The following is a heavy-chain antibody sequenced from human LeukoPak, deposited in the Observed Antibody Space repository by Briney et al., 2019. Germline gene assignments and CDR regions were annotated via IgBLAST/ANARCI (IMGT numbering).Heavy chain of an antibody. D-gene: IGHD3-10*01. CDR3: ARDSGRFDVFDI. CDR2: IYSDGRT. J-gene: IGHJ3*02. CDR1: GFTVSTNY. Sequence: GSLRLSCAASGFTVSTNYMSWVRQAPGKGLEWVSVIYSDGRTYYADSVKGRFTISRDNSKNMLYLQMNSLRAEDTAVYYCARDSGRFDVFDIWGQGTMVTVSS. V-gene: IGHV3-53*01.